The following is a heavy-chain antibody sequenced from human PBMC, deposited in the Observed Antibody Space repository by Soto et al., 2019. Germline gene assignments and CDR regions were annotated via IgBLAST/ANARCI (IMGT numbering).Heavy chain of an antibody. J-gene: IGHJ6*02. Sequence: EVQLLESGGGLVQPGGSLRLSCAASGFTFSSYAMSWVRQAPGKGLEWVSAISGSGGSTYYADSVKGRYTISRDTSKNXXYLQMNSLSAEETAVYYCAKDGVGAVYYYYYGMDVWGQGTTVSVSS. CDR2: ISGSGGST. CDR1: GFTFSSYA. V-gene: IGHV3-23*01. D-gene: IGHD3-3*01. CDR3: AKDGVGAVYYYYYGMDV.